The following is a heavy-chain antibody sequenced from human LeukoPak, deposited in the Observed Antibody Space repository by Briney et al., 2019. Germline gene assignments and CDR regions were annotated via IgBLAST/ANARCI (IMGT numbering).Heavy chain of an antibody. D-gene: IGHD1-7*01. CDR2: INHSGST. CDR3: ARVSVTGTTGLSPYYFDY. J-gene: IGHJ4*02. Sequence: SETLSLTCAVYGGSCSGYYWSWIRQPPGKGLEWIGEINHSGSTNYNPPLKSRVAISVDPSKHQFSLKLSSVTAADTAVYYCARVSVTGTTGLSPYYFDYWGQGTLVTVSS. V-gene: IGHV4-34*01. CDR1: GGSCSGYY.